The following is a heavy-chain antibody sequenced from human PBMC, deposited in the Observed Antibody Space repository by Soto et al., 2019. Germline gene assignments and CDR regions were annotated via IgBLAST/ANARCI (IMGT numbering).Heavy chain of an antibody. D-gene: IGHD3-10*01. CDR3: ARAFGYYYYYMDV. Sequence: SETLSLTCAVYGGSFSGYYWSWIRQPPRKGLEWIGEINHSGSTNYNPSLKSRVTISVDTSKNQFSLKLSSVTAADTAVYYCARAFGYYYYYMDVCGKGSSVTVSS. J-gene: IGHJ6*03. CDR1: GGSFSGYY. V-gene: IGHV4-34*01. CDR2: INHSGST.